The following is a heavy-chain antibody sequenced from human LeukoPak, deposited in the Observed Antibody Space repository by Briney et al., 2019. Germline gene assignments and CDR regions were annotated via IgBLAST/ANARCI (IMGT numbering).Heavy chain of an antibody. V-gene: IGHV3-7*01. J-gene: IGHJ6*03. D-gene: IGHD3-3*01. CDR1: GFTFSSYW. CDR3: ASGRGYDFWSGDYYYYMDV. Sequence: PGGSLRLSCAASGFTFSSYWMSWVRQAPGKGLEWVANIKQDGSEKYYVDSVKGRFTISRDNAKNSLYLQMNSLRAEDTAVYYCASGRGYDFWSGDYYYYMDVWGKGTTVTVSS. CDR2: IKQDGSEK.